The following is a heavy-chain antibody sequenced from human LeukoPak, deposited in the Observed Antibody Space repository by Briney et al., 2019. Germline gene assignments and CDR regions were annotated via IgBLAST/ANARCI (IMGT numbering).Heavy chain of an antibody. J-gene: IGHJ6*03. CDR1: GGSFSGYY. CDR3: ARAHGSSSRIYYYYYMGV. CDR2: INHSGST. Sequence: PSETLSLTCAVYGGSFSGYYWSWIRQPPGKGLEWIGEINHSGSTNYNPSLKSRVTISVDTSKNQFSLKLSSVTAADTAVYYCARAHGSSSRIYYYYYMGVWGKGTTLTVSS. V-gene: IGHV4-34*01. D-gene: IGHD6-6*01.